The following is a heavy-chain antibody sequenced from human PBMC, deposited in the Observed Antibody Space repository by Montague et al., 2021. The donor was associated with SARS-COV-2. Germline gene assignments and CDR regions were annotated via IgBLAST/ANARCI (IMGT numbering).Heavy chain of an antibody. CDR3: ARDRFDFGAGRQGTIDF. CDR1: GDSITNHY. J-gene: IGHJ4*02. Sequence: SETLSLTCSVSGDSITNHYWSWIRQPAGKGLEWIGRMHFTGKTNFSPFFSSRLTMSTDTSKNQFSLKLTSVTAADTAIYFCARDRFDFGAGRQGTIDFWGQGTLVTVS. D-gene: IGHD3-10*01. V-gene: IGHV4-4*07. CDR2: MHFTGKT.